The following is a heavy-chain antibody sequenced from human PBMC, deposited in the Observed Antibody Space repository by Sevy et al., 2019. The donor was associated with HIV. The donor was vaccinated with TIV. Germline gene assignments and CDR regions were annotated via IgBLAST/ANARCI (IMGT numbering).Heavy chain of an antibody. CDR3: ATIGGSHRYFDN. V-gene: IGHV4-38-2*01. J-gene: IGHJ4*02. Sequence: SENLSLKCSVSGYSISSGFYWGWIRQSPGEGLEWIGSMYHTGGAFYTPSLKRRVTISLDTSKNQFSLKLTSMTAADTAIYYCATIGGSHRYFDNWGQGTLVTVSS. CDR2: MYHTGGA. CDR1: GYSISSGFY. D-gene: IGHD3-16*01.